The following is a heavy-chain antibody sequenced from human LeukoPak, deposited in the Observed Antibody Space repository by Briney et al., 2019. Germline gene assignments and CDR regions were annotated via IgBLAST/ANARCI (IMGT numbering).Heavy chain of an antibody. J-gene: IGHJ4*02. CDR1: GGTFSSYA. CDR3: ARAPVDYGDYQGYFDY. V-gene: IGHV1-69*05. D-gene: IGHD4-17*01. Sequence: ASVKVSCKASGGTFSSYAISWVRQAPGQGLEWMGGIIPISGTANYAQKFQGRVTITTDESTSTAYMELSSLRSEDTAVYYCARAPVDYGDYQGYFDYWGQGTLVTVSS. CDR2: IIPISGTA.